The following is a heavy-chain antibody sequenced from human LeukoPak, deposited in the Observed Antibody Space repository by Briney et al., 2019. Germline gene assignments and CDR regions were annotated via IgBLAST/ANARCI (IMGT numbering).Heavy chain of an antibody. Sequence: SETLSLTCTVSGGSISSYYWSWIRQPPGKGLEWIGYIYYSGSTDYNPSLKSRVTISVDTSKNQFSLKLSSVTAADTAVYYCARERHTGVDHWGQGTLVTVSS. CDR2: IYYSGST. J-gene: IGHJ4*02. CDR1: GGSISSYY. D-gene: IGHD1-14*01. CDR3: ARERHTGVDH. V-gene: IGHV4-59*01.